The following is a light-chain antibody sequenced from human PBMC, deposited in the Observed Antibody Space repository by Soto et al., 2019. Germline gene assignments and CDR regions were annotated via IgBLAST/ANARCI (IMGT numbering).Light chain of an antibody. J-gene: IGLJ1*01. V-gene: IGLV2-14*01. CDR2: EVT. CDR3: CSYAGRYTYV. CDR1: SIDVGGYNY. Sequence: ALTQPASVSGAPGQSITISCTGTSIDVGGYNYVSWYQQHPGKAPKLMIFEVTNRPSGVSNRFSGSKSGNTASLTISGLQAEDEADYYCCSYAGRYTYVFGSGTKVTVL.